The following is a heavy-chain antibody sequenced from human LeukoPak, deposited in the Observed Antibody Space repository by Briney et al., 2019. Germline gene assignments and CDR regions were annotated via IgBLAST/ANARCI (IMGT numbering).Heavy chain of an antibody. Sequence: SETLSLTCTVSGGTISSYYWSWIRQPPGKGLEWIGYIYYSGSTNYNPSLKSRVTISVDTSKNQFSLKLSSVSAADTAVYYCARSHSVWTSFDYWGQGTLVTVSS. CDR1: GGTISSYY. CDR3: ARSHSVWTSFDY. J-gene: IGHJ4*02. CDR2: IYYSGST. D-gene: IGHD3/OR15-3a*01. V-gene: IGHV4-59*01.